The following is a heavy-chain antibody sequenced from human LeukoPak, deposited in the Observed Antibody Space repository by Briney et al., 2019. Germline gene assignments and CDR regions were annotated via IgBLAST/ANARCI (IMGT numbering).Heavy chain of an antibody. CDR3: ARRSGGNSGPFDY. CDR1: GITFRNYG. CDR2: IWYDGSNK. Sequence: GRSLRLSCAASGITFRNYGMHWVRQAPGKGLEWVAVIWYDGSNKDYADSVKGRFTVSRDNSRNTLFLQMYSLRVEDTALYYCARRSGGNSGPFDYWGQGTLVAVSS. V-gene: IGHV3-33*01. D-gene: IGHD4-23*01. J-gene: IGHJ4*02.